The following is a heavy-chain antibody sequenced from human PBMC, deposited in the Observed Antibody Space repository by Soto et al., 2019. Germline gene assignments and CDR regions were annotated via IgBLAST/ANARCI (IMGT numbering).Heavy chain of an antibody. J-gene: IGHJ4*02. CDR1: GFTFSSYG. Sequence: GGSLRLSCAASGFTFSSYGMHWVRQAPGKGLEWVAVISYDGSNKYYADSVKGRFTISRDNSKNTLYLQMNSLRAEDTAVYYCAKVGRRIQLWYYFDYWGQGTLVTVSS. D-gene: IGHD5-18*01. CDR2: ISYDGSNK. V-gene: IGHV3-30*18. CDR3: AKVGRRIQLWYYFDY.